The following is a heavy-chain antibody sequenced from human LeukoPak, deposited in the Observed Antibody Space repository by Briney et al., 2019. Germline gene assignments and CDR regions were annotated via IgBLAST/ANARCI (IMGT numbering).Heavy chain of an antibody. CDR1: GFTFSNAW. D-gene: IGHD5-12*01. CDR3: VRGYSGHSVYAFDI. J-gene: IGHJ3*02. Sequence: GGSLRLSCAASGFTFSNAWMSWVRQAPGKGLEWVGRIKTKTDGGTTEYAASVTGRFTISRDDSKNSLYLQMNSLKTEDTAVYHCVRGYSGHSVYAFDIWGQGTMVTVSS. V-gene: IGHV3-15*01. CDR2: IKTKTDGGTT.